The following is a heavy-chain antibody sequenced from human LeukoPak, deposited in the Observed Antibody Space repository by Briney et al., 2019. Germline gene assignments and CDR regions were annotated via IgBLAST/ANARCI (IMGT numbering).Heavy chain of an antibody. CDR1: GYTFTSYG. D-gene: IGHD6-13*01. CDR3: ARGLYSSSWSHQYYFDY. J-gene: IGHJ4*02. V-gene: IGHV1-18*04. Sequence: GASVKVSCKASGYTFTSYGISWVRQAPGQGLEWMGWISAYSGNTNYAQKLQGRVTMTTDTSTSTAYMELRSLRSDDTAVYYCARGLYSSSWSHQYYFDYWGQGTLVTVSS. CDR2: ISAYSGNT.